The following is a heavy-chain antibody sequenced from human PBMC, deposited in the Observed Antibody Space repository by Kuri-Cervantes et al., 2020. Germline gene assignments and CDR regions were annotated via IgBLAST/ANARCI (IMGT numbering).Heavy chain of an antibody. Sequence: LSLTCQPSGFIFTTYAIHWVRQAPGGGLEGVSLISCDASYKDYADSVKGRFTISRDNAKNSLYLQMNSLRAEDTALYYCAREEPRTSGSYPLWGQGTLVTVSS. D-gene: IGHD1-26*01. CDR1: GFIFTTYA. V-gene: IGHV3-30-3*01. CDR2: ISCDASYK. J-gene: IGHJ4*02. CDR3: AREEPRTSGSYPL.